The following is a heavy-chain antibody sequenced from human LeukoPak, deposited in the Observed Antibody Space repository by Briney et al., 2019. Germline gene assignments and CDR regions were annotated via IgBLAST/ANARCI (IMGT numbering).Heavy chain of an antibody. V-gene: IGHV1-46*01. CDR1: GYTFTSYY. CDR3: ARDFSDWLLRY. CDR2: INPSGGST. Sequence: ASVKVSCKASGYTFTSYYMHWVRQAPGQGLEWMGIINPSGGSTSYAQKFQGRVTMTRDASTSTVYMELSSLRSEDTAVYYCARDFSDWLLRYWGQGTLVTVSS. D-gene: IGHD3/OR15-3a*01. J-gene: IGHJ4*02.